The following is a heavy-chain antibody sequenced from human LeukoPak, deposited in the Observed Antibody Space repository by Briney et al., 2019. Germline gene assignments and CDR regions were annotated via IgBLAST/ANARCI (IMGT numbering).Heavy chain of an antibody. V-gene: IGHV3-9*01. CDR1: GFTFDDYV. D-gene: IGHD6-19*01. Sequence: GGSLRLSCAASGFTFDDYVMHWVRQAPGKGLEWVSSISWNSGSIDYADSVKGRFTISRDNAKNSLYLQMDSLRAEDTALYYCAKGSSSGWFPFDYWGQGTLVTVSS. CDR2: ISWNSGSI. CDR3: AKGSSSGWFPFDY. J-gene: IGHJ4*02.